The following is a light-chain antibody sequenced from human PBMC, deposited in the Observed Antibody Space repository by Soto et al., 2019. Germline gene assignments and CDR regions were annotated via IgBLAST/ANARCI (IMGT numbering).Light chain of an antibody. J-gene: IGKJ2*01. Sequence: DIVLTQSPVTLSLSPGERATLSCRASQTISSNYLAWYHQKPGQAPWLLIYRASSRATGIPDRFSGSVSGTDFILTISRLEPEDFAVYFCQQYGTSPYTFGQGTKLEIK. CDR2: RAS. CDR3: QQYGTSPYT. V-gene: IGKV3-20*01. CDR1: QTISSNY.